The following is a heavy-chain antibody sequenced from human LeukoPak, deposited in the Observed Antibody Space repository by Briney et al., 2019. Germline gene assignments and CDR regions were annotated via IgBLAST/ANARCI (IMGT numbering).Heavy chain of an antibody. CDR1: GFTFSNAW. CDR3: ARDLPASDYDSSGYSTI. D-gene: IGHD3-22*01. J-gene: IGHJ4*02. CDR2: IKSKTDGGTT. Sequence: GGSLRLSCAASGFTFSNAWMSWVRQAPGKGLEWVGRIKSKTDGGTTDYAAPVKGRFTISRDDSKNTLYLQMNTLKTEDTAVYYCARDLPASDYDSSGYSTIWGQGTLVTVSS. V-gene: IGHV3-15*01.